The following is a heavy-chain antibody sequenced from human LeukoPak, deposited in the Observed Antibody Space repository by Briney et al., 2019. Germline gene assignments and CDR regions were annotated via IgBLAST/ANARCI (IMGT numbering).Heavy chain of an antibody. V-gene: IGHV4-61*02. Sequence: SQTLSLTCTVSGGSISSGSYFWSWIRQPAGKGLEWIGRIYTSGSTNYNPSLKSRVTISVDTSKNQFSLKLSSVTAADTAVYYCAKEGYGSGTIYWGQGTLVTVSS. CDR2: IYTSGST. J-gene: IGHJ4*02. D-gene: IGHD3-10*01. CDR3: AKEGYGSGTIY. CDR1: GGSISSGSYF.